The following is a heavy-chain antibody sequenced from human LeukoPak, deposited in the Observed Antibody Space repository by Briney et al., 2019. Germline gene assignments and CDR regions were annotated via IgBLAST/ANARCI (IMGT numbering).Heavy chain of an antibody. J-gene: IGHJ5*02. CDR1: GGSISSYY. V-gene: IGHV4-59*01. D-gene: IGHD4-17*01. CDR3: ARNGDYDNWFDP. Sequence: SETLSLTCTVSGGSISSYYWSWIRQPPGKGLEWIGYIYYSGSTNYNPSLKSRVTISVDTSKNQLSLKLSSVTDADTAVYYCARNGDYDNWFDPWGQGTLVTVSS. CDR2: IYYSGST.